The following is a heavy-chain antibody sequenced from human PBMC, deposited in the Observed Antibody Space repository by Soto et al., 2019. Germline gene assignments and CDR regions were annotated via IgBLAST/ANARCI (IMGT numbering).Heavy chain of an antibody. CDR1: GFTFSSYS. D-gene: IGHD3-22*01. V-gene: IGHV3-21*01. CDR3: ARAKYYYDGSGYLI. CDR2: ISSSSSYI. J-gene: IGHJ3*02. Sequence: LRLSCAASGFTFSSYSMNWVRQAPGKGLEWVSSISSSSSYIYYADSVKGRFTISRDNAKNSLYLQMNSLRAEDTAVYYCARAKYYYDGSGYLIWGQGTMVPSPQ.